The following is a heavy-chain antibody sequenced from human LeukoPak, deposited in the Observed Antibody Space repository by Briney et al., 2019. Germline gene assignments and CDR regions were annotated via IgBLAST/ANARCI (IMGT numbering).Heavy chain of an antibody. V-gene: IGHV1-2*02. Sequence: ASVKVSCKASGYTFTGYYMHWVRQDPGQGLEWMGWINPNSGGTKYAQKFQGRVTMTRDTSITTVYMELSSLRSDDTAVYYCARVRGYSQQDAFDIWGQGTMVTVSS. CDR2: INPNSGGT. D-gene: IGHD2-15*01. CDR1: GYTFTGYY. J-gene: IGHJ3*02. CDR3: ARVRGYSQQDAFDI.